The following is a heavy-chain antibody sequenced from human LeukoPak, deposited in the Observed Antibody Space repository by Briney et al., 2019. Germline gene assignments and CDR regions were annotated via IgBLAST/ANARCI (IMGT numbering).Heavy chain of an antibody. J-gene: IGHJ6*03. CDR3: AKVSSPDLVVAATPTTAYYMDV. D-gene: IGHD2-15*01. CDR2: ISYDGSNK. V-gene: IGHV3-30*18. CDR1: GFTFDDYA. Sequence: GGSLRLSCAASGFTFDDYAMHWVRQAPGKGLEWVAVISYDGSNKYYADSVKGRFTISRDNSKNTLYLQMNSLRAEDTAVYYCAKVSSPDLVVAATPTTAYYMDVWGKGTTVTVSS.